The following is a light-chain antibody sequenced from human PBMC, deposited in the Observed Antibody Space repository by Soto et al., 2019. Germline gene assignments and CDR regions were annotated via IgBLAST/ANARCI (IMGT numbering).Light chain of an antibody. V-gene: IGKV1-9*01. CDR1: QDITSY. CDR2: GAS. J-gene: IGKJ4*01. CDR3: QQTRAYPST. Sequence: IQLTQSPSSLSASVGDSATITCRASQDITSYLAWYQQKPGKAPNLLIYGASTLQSGVPSRFSGSGSGTDFTLTISSLQAEDFASYYCQQTRAYPSTFGGGTKVDIK.